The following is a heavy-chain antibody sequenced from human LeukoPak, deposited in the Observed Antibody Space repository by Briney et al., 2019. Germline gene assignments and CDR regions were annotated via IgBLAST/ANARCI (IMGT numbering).Heavy chain of an antibody. CDR3: AYSDDYGDYVFDY. Sequence: SDTLSLPCTVSGRSSSSYYELWLPHPPGKGLEWIGYVYYGGSTNYNPSLKSRVSISVDTSKNQFFLKLSSVTAADTAVYFCAYSDDYGDYVFDYWGQGTLVTVSS. J-gene: IGHJ4*02. D-gene: IGHD4-17*01. CDR1: GRSSSSYY. V-gene: IGHV4-59*07. CDR2: VYYGGST.